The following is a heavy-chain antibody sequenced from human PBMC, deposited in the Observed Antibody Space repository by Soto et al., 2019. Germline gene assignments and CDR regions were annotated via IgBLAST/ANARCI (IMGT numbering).Heavy chain of an antibody. CDR2: IIPIFGTA. CDR3: ATSIAAAFVNWFDP. CDR1: GGTFSSYA. D-gene: IGHD6-13*01. Sequence: SVKVSCKASGGTFSSYAISWVRQAPGQGLEWMGGIIPIFGTANYAQKFQGRVTITADKSTSTAYMELSSLRSEDTAVYYCATSIAAAFVNWFDPYRQVTLFTVS. J-gene: IGHJ5*02. V-gene: IGHV1-69*06.